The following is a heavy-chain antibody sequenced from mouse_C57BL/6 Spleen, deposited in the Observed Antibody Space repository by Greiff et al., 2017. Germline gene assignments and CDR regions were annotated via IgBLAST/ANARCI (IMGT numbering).Heavy chain of an antibody. J-gene: IGHJ2*01. Sequence: EVKLQESGGGLVKPGGSLKLSCAASGFTFSDYGMHWVRQAPEKGLEWVAYISSGSSTIYYADTVKGRFTISRDNAKNTLFLQMTSLRSEDTAMYYCARPRTSNYLDHWGQGTTLTVSS. CDR2: ISSGSSTI. CDR3: ARPRTSNYLDH. V-gene: IGHV5-17*01. CDR1: GFTFSDYG.